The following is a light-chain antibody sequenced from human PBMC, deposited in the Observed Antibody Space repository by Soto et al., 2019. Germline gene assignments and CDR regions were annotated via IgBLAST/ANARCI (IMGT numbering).Light chain of an antibody. CDR1: HIVSINY. J-gene: IGKJ1*01. CDR2: GAS. V-gene: IGKV3-20*01. Sequence: ETVLTQSPGSLSLSPGERATLSCRASHIVSINYLAWYQQKPGQAPRLLIYGASDRATGIPDRFTGSGSGTDFTLTISRLELEDFAVYYCQQYGNSPQTFGQGTKVEIK. CDR3: QQYGNSPQT.